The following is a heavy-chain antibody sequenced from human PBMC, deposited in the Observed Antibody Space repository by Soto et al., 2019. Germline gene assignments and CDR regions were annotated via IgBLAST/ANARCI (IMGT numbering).Heavy chain of an antibody. J-gene: IGHJ4*02. CDR3: ARGATVTQYDY. CDR1: GVSVSSGSFY. D-gene: IGHD4-17*01. Sequence: SETLSLTSTVSGVSVSSGSFYWAWIRQPPGKGLEWIGFGSYSGTTNYKPSLKSRVTISVDTSRSQISLKVSSLTAADTAVYYCARGATVTQYDYWGQGTLVTSPQ. V-gene: IGHV4-61*01. CDR2: GSYSGTT.